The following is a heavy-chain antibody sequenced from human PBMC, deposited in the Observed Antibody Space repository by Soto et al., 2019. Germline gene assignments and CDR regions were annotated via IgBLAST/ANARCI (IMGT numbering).Heavy chain of an antibody. D-gene: IGHD1-26*01. Sequence: ASVKVSCKVSGYTLTELSMHWVRQAPGKGLEWMGGFDPEDGETIYAQKFQGRVTMTEDTSTDTAYMELSSLRSEDTAVYYCETGAVGATRDYYGMDVWGQGTTVTVSS. CDR3: ETGAVGATRDYYGMDV. CDR2: FDPEDGET. CDR1: GYTLTELS. V-gene: IGHV1-24*01. J-gene: IGHJ6*02.